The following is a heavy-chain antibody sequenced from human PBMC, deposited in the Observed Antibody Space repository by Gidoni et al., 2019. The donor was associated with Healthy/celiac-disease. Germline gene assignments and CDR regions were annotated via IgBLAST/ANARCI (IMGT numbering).Heavy chain of an antibody. V-gene: IGHV4-39*01. Sequence: QLQLQESGPGLVKPSETLSLTCTVPGGSISSSSYDWVWIRQPPGKGREWIGSIYYSGSTYCHPSLKSRVTISVDTSKDQFSLKLTSVTAADTAVYYCARTIAARPITNYYYMDVWGKGTTVTVSS. CDR1: GGSISSSSYD. J-gene: IGHJ6*03. D-gene: IGHD6-6*01. CDR2: IYYSGST. CDR3: ARTIAARPITNYYYMDV.